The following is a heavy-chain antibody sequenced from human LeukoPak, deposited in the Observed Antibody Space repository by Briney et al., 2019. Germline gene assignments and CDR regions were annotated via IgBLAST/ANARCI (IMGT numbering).Heavy chain of an antibody. CDR1: GFTFSSYA. CDR2: ISGSGGST. Sequence: GGSLRLSCAASGFTFSSYAMSWVRQAPGKGLEWVSSISGSGGSTCYADSVKGRFTISRDNSKNTLYLQINSLRAEDTAVYYCAKDRQRFDWYFDLWGRGTLVTVSS. J-gene: IGHJ2*01. V-gene: IGHV3-23*01. CDR3: AKDRQRFDWYFDL.